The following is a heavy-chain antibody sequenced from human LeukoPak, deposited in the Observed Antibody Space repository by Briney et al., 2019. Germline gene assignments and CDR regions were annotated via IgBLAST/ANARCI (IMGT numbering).Heavy chain of an antibody. V-gene: IGHV3-11*04. J-gene: IGHJ5*02. CDR1: GFTFSDYF. CDR2: ISASGGSI. Sequence: PGGSLRLSCAASGFTFSDYFMSWIRQAPEKGLEWVSSISASGGSIYYADSVKGRFTISRDNSKNTLSLQMNSLRAEDTAVYFCARLSSSSTNWFDAWGQGTLVTVSS. D-gene: IGHD6-19*01. CDR3: ARLSSSSTNWFDA.